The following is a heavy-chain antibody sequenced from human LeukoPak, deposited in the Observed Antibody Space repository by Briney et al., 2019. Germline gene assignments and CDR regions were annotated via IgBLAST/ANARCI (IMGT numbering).Heavy chain of an antibody. CDR1: GFTFDEYA. CDR3: ARLPFSGSLVDY. V-gene: IGHV3-9*03. CDR2: ITWNSGSI. J-gene: IGHJ4*02. Sequence: PGGSLRLSCAASGFTFDEYAMHWVRQAPGKGLEWVSGITWNSGSIGYADSVKGRFTISRDNAKNSLYLQMNSLRPEDMALYYCARLPFSGSLVDYWGQGTLVTVSS. D-gene: IGHD1-26*01.